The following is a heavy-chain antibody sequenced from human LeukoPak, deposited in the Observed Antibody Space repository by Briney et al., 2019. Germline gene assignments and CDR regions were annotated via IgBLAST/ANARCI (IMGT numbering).Heavy chain of an antibody. J-gene: IGHJ5*02. CDR1: GYTFTGYY. CDR2: INPNSGGT. CDR3: ARDAGGWFDA. V-gene: IGHV1-2*04. Sequence: ASVKVSCKASGYTFTGYYMYWVRQAPGQGLEWMGWINPNSGGTNYAQKFQGWVTMTRDTSISTAYMELSRPTSDATPVYYCARDAGGWFDAWGQGTLVTVSS.